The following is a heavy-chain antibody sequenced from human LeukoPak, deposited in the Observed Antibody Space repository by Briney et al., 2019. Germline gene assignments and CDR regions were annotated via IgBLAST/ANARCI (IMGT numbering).Heavy chain of an antibody. D-gene: IGHD6-19*01. CDR2: IYHSGST. Sequence: SETLSLTCTVSGYSISSGYYWGWIRQPPGKGLEWIGSIYHSGSTYYNPSLKSRVTISVDTSKNQFSLKLSSVTAADTAVYYCARDADRIAVAGQGLEWGQGTLVTVSS. CDR1: GYSISSGYY. CDR3: ARDADRIAVAGQGLE. J-gene: IGHJ4*02. V-gene: IGHV4-38-2*02.